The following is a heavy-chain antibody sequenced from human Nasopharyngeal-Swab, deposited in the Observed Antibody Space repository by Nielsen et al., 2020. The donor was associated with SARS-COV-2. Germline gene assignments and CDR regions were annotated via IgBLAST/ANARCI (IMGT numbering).Heavy chain of an antibody. Sequence: GGSLRLPCTASGFPLVDYSLSWSRLAPGKGQEWAGFIRSEADGGTADYAASVKGRFAISRDDSESIAYLQMSGLKTEDTAVYFCSSPGYFESAGGDYYYIDVWGKGTSVTVSS. CDR3: SSPGYFESAGGDYYYIDV. CDR2: IRSEADGGTA. J-gene: IGHJ6*03. V-gene: IGHV3-49*03. CDR1: GFPLVDYS. D-gene: IGHD3-9*01.